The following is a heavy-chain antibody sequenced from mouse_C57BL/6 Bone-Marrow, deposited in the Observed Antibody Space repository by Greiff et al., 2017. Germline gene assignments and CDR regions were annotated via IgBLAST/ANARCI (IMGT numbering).Heavy chain of an antibody. CDR3: ARGGYYGSAWFAY. J-gene: IGHJ3*01. V-gene: IGHV3-6*01. Sequence: EVKLVESGPGLVKPSQSLSLTCSVTGYSITSGYYWNWIRQFPGNKLEWMGYISYDGSNNYNPSLKNRISITRDTSKNQFFLKLNSVTTEDTATYYGARGGYYGSAWFAYWGQGTLVTVSA. D-gene: IGHD1-1*01. CDR1: GYSITSGYY. CDR2: ISYDGSN.